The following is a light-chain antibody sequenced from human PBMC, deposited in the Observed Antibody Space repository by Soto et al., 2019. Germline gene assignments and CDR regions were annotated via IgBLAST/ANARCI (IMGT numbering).Light chain of an antibody. J-gene: IGKJ1*01. CDR2: WAS. CDR3: QQYYSAPWT. CDR1: QTVSHSSNNKKY. V-gene: IGKV4-1*01. Sequence: DIVMTQSPDSLAVSLGETATINCKSIQTVSHSSNNKKYLAWYQQKPGQPPKLLIYWASTRYSGVPDRFSGSGSGTDFTLTISSLQAEDVAVYYCQQYYSAPWTFGQGTKVDIK.